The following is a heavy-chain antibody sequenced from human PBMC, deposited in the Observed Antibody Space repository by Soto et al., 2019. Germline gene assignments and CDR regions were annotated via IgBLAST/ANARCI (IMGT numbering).Heavy chain of an antibody. J-gene: IGHJ4*02. CDR3: ANQRGGYDRDFDY. CDR1: VFTVTSNY. V-gene: IGHV3-66*01. CDR2: IYSDGST. D-gene: IGHD5-12*01. Sequence: ALRLSCSTSVFTVTSNYMGWVRHSPGKGLEWVSVIYSDGSTYYADSVKGRFTISRDNSKNTLYLQMNSLRAEDTAVYYCANQRGGYDRDFDYWGQGTLVTVSS.